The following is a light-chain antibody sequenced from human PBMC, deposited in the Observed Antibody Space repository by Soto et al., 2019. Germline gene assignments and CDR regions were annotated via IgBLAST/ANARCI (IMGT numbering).Light chain of an antibody. CDR3: QQYGNSHSGDP. V-gene: IGKV3-20*01. CDR2: SAS. Sequence: ESVLTQSPDTLSLSPAERATLSCRASESVGSNYLAWFQQKPGQAPRLLIYSASNRATGIPDRFSGSGSGTDFPLTINRLEPEDFAVYYCQQYGNSHSGDPVGQGKRLESK. CDR1: ESVGSNY. J-gene: IGKJ5*01.